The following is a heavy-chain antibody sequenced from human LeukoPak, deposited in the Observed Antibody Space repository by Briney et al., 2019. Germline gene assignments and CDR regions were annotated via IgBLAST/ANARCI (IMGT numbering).Heavy chain of an antibody. CDR2: IYTSGST. Sequence: PSETLSLTCTVSGGSISSGSYYWSWIRQPAGKGLEWIGRIYTSGSTNYNPSLKSRVTISVDTSKNQFSLRLSSVTAADTAVYYCARHVSVAVTNFFDYWGQGTLVTVSS. CDR1: GGSISSGSYY. CDR3: ARHVSVAVTNFFDY. J-gene: IGHJ4*02. D-gene: IGHD6-19*01. V-gene: IGHV4-61*02.